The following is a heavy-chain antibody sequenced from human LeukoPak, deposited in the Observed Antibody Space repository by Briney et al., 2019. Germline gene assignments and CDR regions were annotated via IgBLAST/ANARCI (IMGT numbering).Heavy chain of an antibody. CDR3: AREAGSCSSTSCAYNWFDP. D-gene: IGHD2-2*01. Sequence: SVKVSCKASGGTFSSYAISWVRQAPGQGLEWMGGLIPIFGTANYAQKFQGRVTITADESTSTAYMELSSLRSEDTAVYYCAREAGSCSSTSCAYNWFDPWGQGTLVTVSS. CDR1: GGTFSSYA. J-gene: IGHJ5*02. CDR2: LIPIFGTA. V-gene: IGHV1-69*13.